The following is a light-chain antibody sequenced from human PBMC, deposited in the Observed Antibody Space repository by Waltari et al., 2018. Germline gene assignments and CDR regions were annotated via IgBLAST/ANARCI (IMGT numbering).Light chain of an antibody. Sequence: QSALTKPASVSGAPGQSNTISCSAVTGIGGKSDFVAWYQHHHGKVPKLLIYEVIKRPPDISDRFTGSKSGNTASLSISGLQADDEADYYCCSYVQKDIWLFGRGTKVTVL. CDR1: TGIGGKSDF. V-gene: IGLV2-23*02. CDR3: CSYVQKDIWL. CDR2: EVI. J-gene: IGLJ3*02.